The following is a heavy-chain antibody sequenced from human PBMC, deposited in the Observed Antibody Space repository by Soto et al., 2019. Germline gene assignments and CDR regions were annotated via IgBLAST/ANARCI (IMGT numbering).Heavy chain of an antibody. CDR2: ISGSGGST. Sequence: GGSLRLSCAASGFTFSSYAMSWVRQAPGKGLEWVSAISGSGGSTYYADSVKGRFTISRDNSKNTLYLQMNSLRAEDTAVYYCSKSLGYYYDSSGYPIDYWGQGTLVTVSS. CDR3: SKSLGYYYDSSGYPIDY. J-gene: IGHJ4*02. V-gene: IGHV3-23*01. CDR1: GFTFSSYA. D-gene: IGHD3-22*01.